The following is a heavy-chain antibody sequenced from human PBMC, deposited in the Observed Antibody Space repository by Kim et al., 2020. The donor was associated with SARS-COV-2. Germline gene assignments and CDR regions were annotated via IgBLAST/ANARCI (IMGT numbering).Heavy chain of an antibody. CDR3: ARQAHFFKQGLVLSRDSCWFDP. J-gene: IGHJ5*02. CDR1: GDSVSSNSAA. Sequence: SETLSLTCAISGDSVSSNSAAWNWIRQAPSRGLEWLGRTYYRSKWYNDYAVSVKSRITINPYTSKNQFSLQLNSVTPEDTAVYYCARQAHFFKQGLVLSRDSCWFDPWGQGTLGPGSS. V-gene: IGHV6-1*01. CDR2: TYYRSKWYN. D-gene: IGHD6-19*01.